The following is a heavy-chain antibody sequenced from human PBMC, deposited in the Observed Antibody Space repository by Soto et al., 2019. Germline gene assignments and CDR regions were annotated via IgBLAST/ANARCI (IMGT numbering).Heavy chain of an antibody. V-gene: IGHV3-11*01. J-gene: IGHJ3*02. CDR1: GFTFSDYY. Sequence: GGSLRLSCAASGFTFSDYYMSWIRQAPGKGLEWVSYISSSGSTIYYAHSVKGRFTISRDNAKNSLYLQMNSLRAEDTAVYYCARGFDSSGYSEAFDIWGQGTMVTVSS. D-gene: IGHD3-22*01. CDR3: ARGFDSSGYSEAFDI. CDR2: ISSSGSTI.